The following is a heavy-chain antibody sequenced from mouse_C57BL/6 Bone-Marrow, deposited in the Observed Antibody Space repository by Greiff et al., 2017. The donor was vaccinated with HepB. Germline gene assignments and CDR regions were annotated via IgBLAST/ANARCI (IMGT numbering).Heavy chain of an antibody. CDR2: IRSKSNNYAT. D-gene: IGHD1-1*01. CDR1: GFSFNTYA. Sequence: EVKLMESGGGLVQPKGSLKLSCAASGFSFNTYAMNWVRQAPGKGLEWVARIRSKSNNYATYYADSVKDRFTISRDDSESMLYLQMNNLKTEDTAMYYCVRLYYGSSYAMDYWGQGTSVTVSS. J-gene: IGHJ4*01. V-gene: IGHV10-1*01. CDR3: VRLYYGSSYAMDY.